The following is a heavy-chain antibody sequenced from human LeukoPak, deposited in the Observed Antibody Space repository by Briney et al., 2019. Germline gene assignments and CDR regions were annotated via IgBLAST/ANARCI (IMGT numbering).Heavy chain of an antibody. CDR2: IKQDGSEK. CDR1: GFTFSSYW. V-gene: IGHV3-7*01. CDR3: ARGVTIFGVVSRAYYYYYYMDV. D-gene: IGHD3-3*01. J-gene: IGHJ6*03. Sequence: PGGSLRLSCAASGFTFSSYWMSWVRQAPGKGLEWVANIKQDGSEKYYVDSVKGRFTISRDNAKNSLYLQMNSLRAEDTAVYYCARGVTIFGVVSRAYYYYYYMDVWGKGTTVTVSS.